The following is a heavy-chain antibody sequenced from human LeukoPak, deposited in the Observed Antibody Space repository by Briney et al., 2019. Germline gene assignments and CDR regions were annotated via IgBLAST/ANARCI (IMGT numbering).Heavy chain of an antibody. D-gene: IGHD4-17*01. V-gene: IGHV4-34*01. CDR3: ARGMTTIYYYYYGMDV. CDR1: GGSFSGYY. CDR2: INHSGST. J-gene: IGHJ6*02. Sequence: SETLSLTCAVYGGSFSGYYWSWIRQPPGKGLEWIGEINHSGSTNYNPSLKSRVTIPVDTSKNQFSLKLSSVTAADTAVYYCARGMTTIYYYYYGMDVWGQGTTVTVSS.